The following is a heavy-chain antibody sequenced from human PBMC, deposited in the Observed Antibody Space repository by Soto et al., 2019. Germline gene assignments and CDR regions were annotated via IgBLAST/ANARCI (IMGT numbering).Heavy chain of an antibody. D-gene: IGHD6-13*01. CDR3: AREGSSSSWYLDY. Sequence: EVQLVESGGGLIQPGGSLRLSCAVSGFTVSTNYMSWVRQAPGKGLEWVSVIYSGGSTYYADSVKGRFTISRDNSKNTLYLQINSLRAEDTAVYYCAREGSSSSWYLDYWGQGTLFTVSS. CDR1: GFTVSTNY. CDR2: IYSGGST. V-gene: IGHV3-53*01. J-gene: IGHJ4*02.